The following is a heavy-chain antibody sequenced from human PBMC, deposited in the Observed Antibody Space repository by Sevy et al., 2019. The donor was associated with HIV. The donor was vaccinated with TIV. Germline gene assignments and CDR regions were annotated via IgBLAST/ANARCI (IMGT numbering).Heavy chain of an antibody. CDR1: GGTFSSYA. V-gene: IGHV1-69*13. J-gene: IGHJ3*02. Sequence: ASVKVSCKASGGTFSSYAISWVRQAPGQGLEWMGGIIPIFGRANYAQKFQGRVTITADESTSTAYMELSSLRSEDTAEYYCARSVSGSYRYDAFDIWGQGTMVTVSS. D-gene: IGHD3-16*02. CDR3: ARSVSGSYRYDAFDI. CDR2: IIPIFGRA.